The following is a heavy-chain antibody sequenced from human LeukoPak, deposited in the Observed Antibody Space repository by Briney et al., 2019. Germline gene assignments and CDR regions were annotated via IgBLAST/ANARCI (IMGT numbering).Heavy chain of an antibody. Sequence: PSQTLSLTCAISGDSVSSNSAAWNWIRQSPSRGLEWLGRTYYRSKWYNDYAVSVKSRITINPDTSKNQFSLQLNSVTPEDTAVYYCARGLLRFLEWPSGPDYYYYYGMDVWGQGTTVTVSS. CDR1: GDSVSSNSAA. D-gene: IGHD3-3*01. V-gene: IGHV6-1*01. J-gene: IGHJ6*02. CDR2: TYYRSKWYN. CDR3: ARGLLRFLEWPSGPDYYYYYGMDV.